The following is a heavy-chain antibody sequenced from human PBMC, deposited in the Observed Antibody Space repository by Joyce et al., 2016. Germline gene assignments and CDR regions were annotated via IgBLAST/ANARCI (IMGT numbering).Heavy chain of an antibody. J-gene: IGHJ4*02. CDR3: ARDHPAYDYIWGSKGLFDY. CDR2: INPNSGGT. V-gene: IGHV1-2*06. Sequence: QVQLVQSGAEVKKPGASVKVSCKASGYTFTGYYMHWVRQAPGQGLEGMGRINPNSGGTNYAQKLQGRVTVTRDTSISTAYMELSRLRSDDTAAYYCARDHPAYDYIWGSKGLFDYWGQGTLVTVSS. CDR1: GYTFTGYY. D-gene: IGHD3-16*01.